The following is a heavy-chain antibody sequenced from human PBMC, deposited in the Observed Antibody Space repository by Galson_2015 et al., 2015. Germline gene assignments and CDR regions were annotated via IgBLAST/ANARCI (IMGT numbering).Heavy chain of an antibody. CDR3: AKVARASRGVVVPAATGY. J-gene: IGHJ4*02. CDR2: ISGSGGST. Sequence: SLRLSCAASGFTFSSYAMSWVRQAPGKGLEWVSAISGSGGSTYYADSVKGRFTISRDNSKNTLYLQMNSLRAEDTAVYYCAKVARASRGVVVPAATGYWGQGTLVTVSS. D-gene: IGHD2-2*01. CDR1: GFTFSSYA. V-gene: IGHV3-23*01.